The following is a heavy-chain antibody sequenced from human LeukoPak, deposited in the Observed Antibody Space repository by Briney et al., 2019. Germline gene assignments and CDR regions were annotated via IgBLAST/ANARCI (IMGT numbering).Heavy chain of an antibody. CDR1: GGSISSGGYS. CDR2: IYHSGST. V-gene: IGHV4-30-2*01. J-gene: IGHJ4*02. D-gene: IGHD3-10*01. CDR3: ARSLIRGTMVREIDY. Sequence: SETLSLTCAVSGGSISSGGYSWSWIRQPPGKDLEWIGYIYHSGSTYYNPSLKSRVTISVDRSKNQFSLKLSSVTAADTAVYYCARSLIRGTMVREIDYWGQGTLVTVSS.